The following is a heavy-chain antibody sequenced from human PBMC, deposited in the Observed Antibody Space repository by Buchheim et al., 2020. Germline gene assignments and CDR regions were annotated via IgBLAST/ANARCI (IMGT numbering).Heavy chain of an antibody. CDR1: GGSISSYY. CDR3: ARGHYDFCSGYYTGYYYYGMDV. D-gene: IGHD3-3*01. Sequence: QVQLQESGPGLVKPSETLSLTCTVSGGSISSYYWSWIRQPPGKGLEWIGYIYYSGSTNYNPSLKSRVTISADTSKNQLSLKLSSVTAADTAVYYCARGHYDFCSGYYTGYYYYGMDVWGQGTT. CDR2: IYYSGST. J-gene: IGHJ6*02. V-gene: IGHV4-59*01.